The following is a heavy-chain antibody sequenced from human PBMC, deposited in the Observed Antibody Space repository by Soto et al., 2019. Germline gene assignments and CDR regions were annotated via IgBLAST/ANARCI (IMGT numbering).Heavy chain of an antibody. CDR2: IYYSGST. J-gene: IGHJ6*02. Sequence: SETLSLTCTVSGGSISSGDYYWSWIRQPPGKGLEWIGYIYYSGSTYYNPSLKSRVTISVDTSKNQFSLKLSSVTAADTAVYYCARDEIVVVPAAIRAFDYHYYYGMDVWGQGTTVTVSS. CDR3: ARDEIVVVPAAIRAFDYHYYYGMDV. CDR1: GGSISSGDYY. D-gene: IGHD2-2*01. V-gene: IGHV4-30-4*02.